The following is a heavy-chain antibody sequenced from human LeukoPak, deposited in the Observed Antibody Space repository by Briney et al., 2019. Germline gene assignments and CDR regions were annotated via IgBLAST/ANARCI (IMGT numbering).Heavy chain of an antibody. D-gene: IGHD3-9*01. CDR2: IYPADSDT. CDR1: GYSFTKYW. Sequence: ESLKISCKGSGYSFTKYWIGWVRQMPGKGLEWMGIIYPADSDTRYSPSFQGQVTISADKSISTAYLQWSSLKASDTAMYYCARHQTYYDVLTGYSLGWFDPWGQGTLVTVSS. CDR3: ARHQTYYDVLTGYSLGWFDP. J-gene: IGHJ5*02. V-gene: IGHV5-51*01.